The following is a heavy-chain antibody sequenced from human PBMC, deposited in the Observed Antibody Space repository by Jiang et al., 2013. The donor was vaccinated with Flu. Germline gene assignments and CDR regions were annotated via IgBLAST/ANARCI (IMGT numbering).Heavy chain of an antibody. J-gene: IGHJ4*02. D-gene: IGHD3-3*01. CDR2: ISYDGSI. Sequence: WVAVISYDGSINTTQTPSKGRFTISRDNSKNTLYLQMNSLRAEDTAVYYCASIDFWSPFDYWGQGTLVTVSS. CDR3: ASIDFWSPFDY. V-gene: IGHV3-30*01.